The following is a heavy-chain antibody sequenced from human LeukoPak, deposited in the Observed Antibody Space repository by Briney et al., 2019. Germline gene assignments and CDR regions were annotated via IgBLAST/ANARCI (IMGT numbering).Heavy chain of an antibody. CDR3: AKDVCTSPRCLLYFDS. V-gene: IGHV3-23*01. J-gene: IGHJ4*02. CDR2: ISGFNT. Sequence: PGGSLRLSCTTSGFAFSNYAMNWVRQAPGKGPEWVSGISGFNTYYADSVKGRFTIFRDHSENVLYLQMDRLRAEDTAVYSCAKDVCTSPRCLLYFDSWGQGTLVTVSS. CDR1: GFAFSNYA. D-gene: IGHD2-8*01.